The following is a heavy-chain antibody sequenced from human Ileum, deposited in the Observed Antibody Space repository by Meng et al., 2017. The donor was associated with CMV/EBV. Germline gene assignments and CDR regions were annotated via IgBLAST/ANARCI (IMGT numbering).Heavy chain of an antibody. CDR3: ARVLQSTYDFFRGYSDDS. V-gene: IGHV1-2*02. CDR2: RKPITGDT. CDR1: GYSFTAYY. D-gene: IGHD3-3*01. J-gene: IGHJ3*01. Sequence: ASVKVSCKTSGYSFTAYYLHWVRQAPGQGLEWMGWRKPITGDTEYAKQFQGRIAMTRDTTTNTAYLDLNRLSSDDTAVYYCARVLQSTYDFFRGYSDDSWGQGTMVTVSS.